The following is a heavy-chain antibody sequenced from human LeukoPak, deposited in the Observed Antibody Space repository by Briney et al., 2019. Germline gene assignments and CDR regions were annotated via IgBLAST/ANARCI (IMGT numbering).Heavy chain of an antibody. CDR1: GYTFTSYD. D-gene: IGHD2-8*01. V-gene: IGHV1-8*01. J-gene: IGHJ4*02. Sequence: ASVKVSCKASGYTFTSYDINWVRQAPGQGLEWMGWMNPNSGNTVYAQRFQGRVTMTRNTSISTAYMELSSLRSDDTAVYYCARDYYCTNGVCSAAQFDYWGQGTLVTVSS. CDR2: MNPNSGNT. CDR3: ARDYYCTNGVCSAAQFDY.